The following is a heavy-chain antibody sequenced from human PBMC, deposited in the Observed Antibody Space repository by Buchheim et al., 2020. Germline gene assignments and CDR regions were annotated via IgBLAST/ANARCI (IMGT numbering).Heavy chain of an antibody. J-gene: IGHJ6*02. V-gene: IGHV3-30*18. D-gene: IGHD6-19*01. Sequence: QVQLVESGGGVVQPGRSLRLSCAASGFTFSSYGMHWVRQAPGKGLEWVAVISYDGSNKYYADSVKGRFTISRDNSQNTLYVQMNSLRAEDTAVYFCAKDGSMAVADYYVMDVWGQGTT. CDR3: AKDGSMAVADYYVMDV. CDR1: GFTFSSYG. CDR2: ISYDGSNK.